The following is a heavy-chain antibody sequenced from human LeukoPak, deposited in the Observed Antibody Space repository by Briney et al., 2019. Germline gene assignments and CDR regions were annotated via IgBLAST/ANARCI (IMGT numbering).Heavy chain of an antibody. CDR3: AKTRVATISGYFDY. J-gene: IGHJ4*02. D-gene: IGHD5-12*01. CDR2: INWNGGST. V-gene: IGHV3-20*04. CDR1: GFTFDDYG. Sequence: QPGGSLRLSCAASGFTFDDYGMSWVRQAPGKGLEWVSGINWNGGSTGYADSVKGRFTISRDNAKNSLYLQMNSPRAEDTALYYCAKTRVATISGYFDYWGQGTLVTVSS.